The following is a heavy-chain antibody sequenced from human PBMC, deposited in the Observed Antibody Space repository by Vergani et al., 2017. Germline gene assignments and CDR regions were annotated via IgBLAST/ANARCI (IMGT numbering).Heavy chain of an antibody. D-gene: IGHD3-10*01. CDR3: ARGNVVRGFDP. V-gene: IGHV1-2*02. CDR1: GYTFTGYY. Sequence: QVQLVQSGAEVKKPGASVKVSCKASGYTFTGYYMHWVRQAPGQGLEWMGWINPNSGGTNYAQKVQGRVTMTRNTSISTAYMELSSLRSEDTAVYYCARGNVVRGFDPWGQGTLVTVSS. CDR2: INPNSGGT. J-gene: IGHJ5*02.